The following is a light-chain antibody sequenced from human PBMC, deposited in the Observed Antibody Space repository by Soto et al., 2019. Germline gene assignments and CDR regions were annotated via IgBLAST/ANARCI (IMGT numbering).Light chain of an antibody. CDR2: DAS. Sequence: EIVLTQSPATLSLSPVERATLSCRASQSIIFYLTWYQHKPGQAPRLLIYDASNRATGIPARFSGSGYGTDFTITSSRLEPEDVAVYYCQQSSTRPTFGQGTKLEIK. CDR3: QQSSTRPT. J-gene: IGKJ5*01. CDR1: QSIIFY. V-gene: IGKV3-11*01.